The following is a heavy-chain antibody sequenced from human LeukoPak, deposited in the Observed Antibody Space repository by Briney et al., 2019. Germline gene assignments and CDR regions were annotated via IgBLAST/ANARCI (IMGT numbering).Heavy chain of an antibody. J-gene: IGHJ4*02. CDR3: ARATWLPVGLYYYDSSGYYYYFDY. CDR2: IYYSGST. D-gene: IGHD3-22*01. CDR1: GGSISTSAYY. V-gene: IGHV4-61*05. Sequence: SETLSLTCIVSGGSISTSAYYWGWIRQPPGKGLEWIGYIYYSGSTNYNPSLKSRVTISVDTSKNQFSLKLSSVTAADTAVYYCARATWLPVGLYYYDSSGYYYYFDYWGQGTLVTVSS.